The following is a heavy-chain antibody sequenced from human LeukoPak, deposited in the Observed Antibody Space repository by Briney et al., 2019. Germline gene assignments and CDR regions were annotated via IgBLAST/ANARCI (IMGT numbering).Heavy chain of an antibody. J-gene: IGHJ3*02. CDR3: ALAPPSDAFDI. Sequence: PSETVSLTCAVSGGSFSGYYWSWIRQPPGKGLEWIGEINHSGSTNYNPSLKSRVTISVGTSKNQFSLKLSSVTAADTAVYYCALAPPSDAFDIWGQGTMVTVCS. V-gene: IGHV4-34*01. CDR1: GGSFSGYY. CDR2: INHSGST.